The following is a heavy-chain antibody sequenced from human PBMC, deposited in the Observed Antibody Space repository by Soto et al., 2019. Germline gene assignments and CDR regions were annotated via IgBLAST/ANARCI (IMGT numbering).Heavy chain of an antibody. CDR1: GFTFSNAW. V-gene: IGHV3-15*01. CDR3: TNEVTAWGLYYYYYKDV. Sequence: EVQLVESGGGLVKPGWSLRLSCGASGFTFSNAWMSWVRQAPGKGLEWGGRIKSKTDGGTTNYAAPVNGGFSISRSDAKTTLYLKINSLKSTDTAGYYCTNEVTAWGLYYYYYKDVWGKGTTVTVTS. D-gene: IGHD1-26*01. CDR2: IKSKTDGGTT. J-gene: IGHJ6*03.